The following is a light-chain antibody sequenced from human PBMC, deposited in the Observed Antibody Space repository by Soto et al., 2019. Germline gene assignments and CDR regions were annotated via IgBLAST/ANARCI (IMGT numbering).Light chain of an antibody. Sequence: QSALTQPASVSGSPGQSITISCTGTSGDVGGYNYVSWYQPHPGNAPKLMIYDVINRPSGVSNRFSGSKSGHTASLSISGLQAEDEADYSCSSYTLSSTRVFGGGTKLTV. V-gene: IGLV2-14*01. CDR1: SGDVGGYNY. J-gene: IGLJ2*01. CDR2: DVI. CDR3: SSYTLSSTRV.